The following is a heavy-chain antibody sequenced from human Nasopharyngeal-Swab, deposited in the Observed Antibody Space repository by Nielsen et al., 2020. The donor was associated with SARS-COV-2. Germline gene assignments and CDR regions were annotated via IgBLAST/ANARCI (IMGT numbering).Heavy chain of an antibody. J-gene: IGHJ6*02. D-gene: IGHD6-19*01. CDR1: GFTFSSYA. CDR2: ISYDGSNK. Sequence: GGSLRLSCAASGFTFSSYAMHWVRQAPGKGLEWVAVISYDGSNKYYADSVKGRFTISRDNFKNTLYLQMNSLRAEDTAAYYCARDRAGRLSSGWYYYYYGMDVWGQGTTVTVSS. V-gene: IGHV3-30-3*01. CDR3: ARDRAGRLSSGWYYYYYGMDV.